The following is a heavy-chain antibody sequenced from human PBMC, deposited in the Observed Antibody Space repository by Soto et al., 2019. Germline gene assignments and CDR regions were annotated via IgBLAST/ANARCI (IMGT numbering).Heavy chain of an antibody. CDR1: GFTFSSYW. D-gene: IGHD3-3*01. V-gene: IGHV3-74*01. J-gene: IGHJ6*03. Sequence: GGSLRLSCAASGFTFSSYWMHWVRQAPGKGLVWVSRINSDGSSTSYADSVKGRFTISRDNAKNTLYLQMNSLRAEDTAVYYCARGMTDYDFWSGYYYYYYMDVWGKGTTVTVSS. CDR2: INSDGSST. CDR3: ARGMTDYDFWSGYYYYYYMDV.